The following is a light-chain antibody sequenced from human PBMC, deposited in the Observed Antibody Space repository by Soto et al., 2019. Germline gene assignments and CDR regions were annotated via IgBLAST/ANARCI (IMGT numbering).Light chain of an antibody. J-gene: IGKJ1*01. Sequence: DIQMTQSLSSLSASVGDRVTITCRASQSISSYLNWYQQKPGKAPKLLIYAASSLQSGVPSRFSGSGSGTDFTLTISSLQPEDFATYYCQQSYSTSTWTFGQGTKVDIK. CDR3: QQSYSTSTWT. V-gene: IGKV1-39*01. CDR1: QSISSY. CDR2: AAS.